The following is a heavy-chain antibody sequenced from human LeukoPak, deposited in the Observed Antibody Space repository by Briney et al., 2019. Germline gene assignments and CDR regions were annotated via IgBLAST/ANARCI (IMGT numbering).Heavy chain of an antibody. J-gene: IGHJ6*02. D-gene: IGHD5-18*01. CDR1: GGTFSSSA. CDR3: ARDQGLTAPPPYGLDV. V-gene: IGHV1-69*04. CDR2: IIPVLNIT. Sequence: SVKVSCKTSGGTFSSSAITWVRQAPGQGLEWMGRIIPVLNITTYEQKSQGSVRITADTSTSTVYMELSSLRSEETAVYYCARDQGLTAPPPYGLDVWGQGTTVIVSS.